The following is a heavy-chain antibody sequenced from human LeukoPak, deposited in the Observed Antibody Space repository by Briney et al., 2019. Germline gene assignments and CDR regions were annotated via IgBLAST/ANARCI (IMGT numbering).Heavy chain of an antibody. CDR2: ISDRGDTT. CDR1: GFTFSSYA. V-gene: IGHV3-23*01. Sequence: GESLRLSCAASGFTFSSYAMAWVRQAPGKGLEWVSGISDRGDTTYYADSVEGRFTISRDNSKNTLYLQMNNLGAEDTAVYYCAKVTSAGSCYQSDYWGQGTLVTVSS. D-gene: IGHD2-15*01. J-gene: IGHJ4*02. CDR3: AKVTSAGSCYQSDY.